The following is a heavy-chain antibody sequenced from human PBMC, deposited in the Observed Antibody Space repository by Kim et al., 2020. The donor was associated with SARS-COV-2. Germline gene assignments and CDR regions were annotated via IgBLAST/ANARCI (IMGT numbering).Heavy chain of an antibody. J-gene: IGHJ6*02. CDR1: GGTFSSYA. CDR3: ARASPTGTPPDYYYYGMDV. D-gene: IGHD1-1*01. V-gene: IGHV1-69*13. Sequence: SVKVSCKASGGTFSSYAISWVRQAPGQGLEWMGGIIPIFGTANYAQKFQGRVTITADESTSTAYMELSSLRSEDTAVYYCARASPTGTPPDYYYYGMDVWGQGTTVTVSS. CDR2: IIPIFGTA.